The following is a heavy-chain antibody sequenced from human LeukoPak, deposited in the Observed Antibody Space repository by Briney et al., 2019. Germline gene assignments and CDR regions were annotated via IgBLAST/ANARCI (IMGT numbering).Heavy chain of an antibody. Sequence: SEPLSLTCAVSGYSISSGYYWGWIRQPPGKGLEWIGSIYHRGSTYYNPSLKSRVTISVDTSKNQFSLKLSSVTAADTAVYYCARHNIVVVPAAIRGNGFDPWGQGTLVTVSS. CDR3: ARHNIVVVPAAIRGNGFDP. V-gene: IGHV4-38-2*01. D-gene: IGHD2-2*02. CDR1: GYSISSGYY. CDR2: IYHRGST. J-gene: IGHJ5*02.